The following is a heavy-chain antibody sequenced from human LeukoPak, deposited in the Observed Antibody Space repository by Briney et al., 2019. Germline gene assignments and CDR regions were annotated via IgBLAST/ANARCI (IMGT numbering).Heavy chain of an antibody. V-gene: IGHV4-4*02. CDR2: IYHSGST. CDR1: GGSISSSNW. CDR3: ARWDYGSGSYKWDY. J-gene: IGHJ4*02. D-gene: IGHD3-10*01. Sequence: SETLSLTCAVAGGSISSSNWWRCVRQPPGKGLEWIGEIYHSGSTNYNPSLKSRLIISVDKSKTQFSLKLSSVTAADTAVYYCARWDYGSGSYKWDYWGQGTLVTVSS.